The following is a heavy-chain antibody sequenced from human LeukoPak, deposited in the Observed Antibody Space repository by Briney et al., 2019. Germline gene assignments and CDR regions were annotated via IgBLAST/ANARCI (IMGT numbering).Heavy chain of an antibody. J-gene: IGHJ4*02. CDR3: ARDQEAFDY. CDR1: GYTFTSYY. Sequence: ASVKVSCKASGYTFTSYYMHWVRQAPGQGLEWMGMTYPRDGSTSYAQKFQGRVTVTRDTSTSTVHMELSGLRSEDTAVYYCARDQEAFDYWGQGTLVTVSS. V-gene: IGHV1-46*01. CDR2: TYPRDGST.